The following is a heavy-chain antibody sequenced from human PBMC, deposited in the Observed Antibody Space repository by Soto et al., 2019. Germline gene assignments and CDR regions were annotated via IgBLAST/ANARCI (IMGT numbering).Heavy chain of an antibody. J-gene: IGHJ4*02. D-gene: IGHD4-17*01. CDR1: GTSFGTYY. V-gene: IGHV4-59*01. Sequence: SETLSLTCAVSGTSFGTYYWSWIRQPPGKGLEWIGYIFYSGHLKYNPSLKSRLTISVDPPKNQISLRLTSVTAADAAVYHCAKDRATVVRYFDYWGQGTLVTVSS. CDR3: AKDRATVVRYFDY. CDR2: IFYSGHL.